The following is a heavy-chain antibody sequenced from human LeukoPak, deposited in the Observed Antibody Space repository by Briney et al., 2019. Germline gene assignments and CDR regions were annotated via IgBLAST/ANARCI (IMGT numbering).Heavy chain of an antibody. J-gene: IGHJ4*02. CDR2: IYYSGST. D-gene: IGHD3-3*01. CDR1: GGSISSYY. CDR3: ARGSTDFWSGYALDY. V-gene: IGHV4-59*01. Sequence: SETLSLTCTVSGGSISSYYWSWLRQPPGKGLEWIGYIYYSGSTNYNPSLKSRVTISVDTSKNQFSLKLSSVTAADTAVYYCARGSTDFWSGYALDYWGQGTLVTVSS.